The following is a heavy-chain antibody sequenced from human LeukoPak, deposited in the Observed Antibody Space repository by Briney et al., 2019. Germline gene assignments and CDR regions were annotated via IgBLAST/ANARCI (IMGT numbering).Heavy chain of an antibody. CDR1: GFTFSSYS. J-gene: IGHJ4*02. CDR2: INSSSSYI. V-gene: IGHV3-21*01. Sequence: PGGSLRLSCAASGFTFSSYSMNWVRQAPGKGLEWVSSINSSSSYIYYADSVKGRFTISRDNAKNTLFLQMNSLSAEDTALYYCAREILAPGKTHDYWGQGTLVTVSS. CDR3: AREILAPGKTHDY.